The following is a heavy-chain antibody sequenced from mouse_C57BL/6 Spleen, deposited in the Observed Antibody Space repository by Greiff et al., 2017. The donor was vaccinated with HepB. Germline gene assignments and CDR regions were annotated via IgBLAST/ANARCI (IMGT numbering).Heavy chain of an antibody. V-gene: IGHV5-9-1*02. J-gene: IGHJ2*01. CDR3: TRADGYYLDY. CDR1: GFTFSSYA. CDR2: ISSGGDYI. Sequence: EVKVVESGAGLVKPGGSLKLSCAASGFTFSSYAMSWVRQTPEKRLEWVAYISSGGDYIYYADTVKGRFTISRDNARNTLYLQMSSLKSEDTAMYYCTRADGYYLDYWGQGTTLTVSS. D-gene: IGHD2-3*01.